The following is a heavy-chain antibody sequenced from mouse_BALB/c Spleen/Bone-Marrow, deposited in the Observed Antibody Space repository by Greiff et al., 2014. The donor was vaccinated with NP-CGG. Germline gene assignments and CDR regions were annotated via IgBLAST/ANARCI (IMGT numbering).Heavy chain of an antibody. CDR3: TFLVKEDFAY. J-gene: IGHJ3*01. Sequence: VQLQQSGTVLARPGASVKMSCKASGYSFTSYWMHWVKQRPGQGLEWIGAIYPGNSDTSYDQKFKGKAKLTAVTSASTAYMELSSLTNEDSAVYYCTFLVKEDFAYWGQGTPVTVSA. V-gene: IGHV1-5*01. CDR2: IYPGNSDT. D-gene: IGHD2-10*02. CDR1: GYSFTSYW.